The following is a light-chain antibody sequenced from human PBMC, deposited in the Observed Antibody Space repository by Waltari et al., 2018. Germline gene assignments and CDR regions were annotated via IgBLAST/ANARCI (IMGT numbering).Light chain of an antibody. CDR1: RRDVGSYHR. J-gene: IGLJ3*02. CDR3: SLYTSSSTWV. CDR2: EVS. V-gene: IGLV2-18*01. Sequence: QSALTQPPSVSVSPGQSVTIPCPGTRRDVGSYHRVHWYQQPPGTAPKLMIYEVSNRPSGVLDRFSGSKSGNTASLTISGLQAEDEADYYCSLYTSSSTWVFGEGTKLTVL.